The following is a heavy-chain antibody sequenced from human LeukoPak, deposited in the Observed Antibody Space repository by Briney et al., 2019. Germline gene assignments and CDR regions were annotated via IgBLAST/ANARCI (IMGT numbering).Heavy chain of an antibody. D-gene: IGHD6-19*01. CDR1: GFTLSNYA. J-gene: IGHJ4*02. CDR3: AKDLGYSIGWFDF. Sequence: PGGSLRLSCAASGFTLSNYALHWVRQAPGKGLEWVAVIWYSGSKRYYADSVKGRFTISRDISKNTLYLQMNSLRPEDTATYFCAKDLGYSIGWFDFWGQGTLVTVSS. CDR2: IWYSGSKR. V-gene: IGHV3-30*02.